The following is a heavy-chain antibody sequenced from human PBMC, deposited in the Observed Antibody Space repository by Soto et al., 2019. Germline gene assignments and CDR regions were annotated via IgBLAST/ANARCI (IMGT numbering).Heavy chain of an antibody. CDR2: ISGSGIST. CDR1: GFTFSAYP. Sequence: EAQLLESGGGLVQPGGSLRLSCAASGFTFSAYPMSWVRQAPGKGLEWVSGISGSGISTYYTDSVKGRFTISRDNPKNTVFLQLNSLRDEDTAVYYCVKPPVITASYYYYDMDVWGQGTTVTVSS. D-gene: IGHD4-4*01. J-gene: IGHJ6*02. V-gene: IGHV3-23*01. CDR3: VKPPVITASYYYYDMDV.